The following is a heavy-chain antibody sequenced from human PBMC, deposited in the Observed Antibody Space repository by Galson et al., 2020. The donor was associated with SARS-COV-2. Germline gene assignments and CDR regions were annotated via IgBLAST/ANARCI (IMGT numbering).Heavy chain of an antibody. V-gene: IGHV3-23*01. CDR1: GFTFSSYA. J-gene: IGHJ6*02. Sequence: TGGSLRHSCAASGFTFSSYAMSWVRQAPGQGLEWVSALSGSGGSTYYADSVKGRFTISRDNSKNTLYLQMNSRRAEDTAVYYCAKDVEYSSSSGSYYYYGMEVWGQGTTVTVSS. D-gene: IGHD6-6*01. CDR2: LSGSGGST. CDR3: AKDVEYSSSSGSYYYYGMEV.